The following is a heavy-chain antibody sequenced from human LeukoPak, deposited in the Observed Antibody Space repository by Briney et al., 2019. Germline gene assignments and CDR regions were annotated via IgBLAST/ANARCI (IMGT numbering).Heavy chain of an antibody. J-gene: IGHJ4*02. CDR1: GFTVSSNY. CDR2: ISGSGGST. D-gene: IGHD6-19*01. V-gene: IGHV3-23*01. CDR3: AKEVAVAGPFDY. Sequence: PGGSLRLSCAASGFTVSSNYMSWVRQAPGKGLEWVSAISGSGGSTYYADSVKGRFTISRDNSKNTLYLQMNSLRAEDTAVYYCAKEVAVAGPFDYWGQGTLVTVSS.